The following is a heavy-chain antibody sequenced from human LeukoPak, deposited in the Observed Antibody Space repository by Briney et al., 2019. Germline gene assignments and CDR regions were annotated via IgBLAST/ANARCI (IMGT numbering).Heavy chain of an antibody. CDR3: ARHSGRDRYFDY. Sequence: SQTLSLTCAISGDSVSSNTAAWNWIRQSPSRGLEWLGRTYYRPKWYIDYAVSVSGRLTINPDTSKNQFSLQLNSVTPEDTAVYFCARHSGRDRYFDYWGQGTPVTVSS. CDR1: GDSVSSNTAA. J-gene: IGHJ4*02. D-gene: IGHD5-12*01. CDR2: TYYRPKWYI. V-gene: IGHV6-1*01.